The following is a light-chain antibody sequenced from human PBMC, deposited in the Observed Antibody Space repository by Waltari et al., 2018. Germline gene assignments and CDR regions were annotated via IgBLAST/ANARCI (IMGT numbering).Light chain of an antibody. CDR3: LLYMPSGDWL. CDR2: STN. V-gene: IGLV8-61*01. CDR1: SGSVSTTSY. Sequence: QTVVTQEPSFSVSPGGTVTLPCGLSSGSVSTTSYPSWYQQTPGQAPRTLIYSTNIRSSGVPDRFSGSILGNKAALIITGAQAVDASDYYCLLYMPSGDWLFGGGTKLTVL. J-gene: IGLJ3*02.